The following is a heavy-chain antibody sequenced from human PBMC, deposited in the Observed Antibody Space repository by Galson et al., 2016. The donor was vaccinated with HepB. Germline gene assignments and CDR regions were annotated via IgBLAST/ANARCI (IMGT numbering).Heavy chain of an antibody. D-gene: IGHD3-16*01. J-gene: IGHJ4*02. Sequence: SLRLSCAGSEFTFSSSWLTWVRQAPGKGLEWVANINPDGSAQDYVGSVRGRFTISRDNTRSSVYLLMNSLRAADTAVYYCARLSGGPIAWGQGTLVTVSS. CDR2: INPDGSAQ. V-gene: IGHV3-7*03. CDR3: ARLSGGPIA. CDR1: EFTFSSSW.